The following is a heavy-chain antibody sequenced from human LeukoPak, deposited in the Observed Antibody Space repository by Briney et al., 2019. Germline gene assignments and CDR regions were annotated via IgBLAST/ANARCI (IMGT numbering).Heavy chain of an antibody. CDR3: ARAVLQYYDFWSGYGSWFDP. CDR1: GGTFSSYA. J-gene: IGHJ5*02. D-gene: IGHD3-3*01. CDR2: IIPILGIA. V-gene: IGHV1-69*04. Sequence: SVKVSCKASGGTFSSYAISWVRQAPGQGLEWMGRIIPILGIANYTQKFQGRVTITADKSTSTAYMELSSLRSEDTAVYYCARAVLQYYDFWSGYGSWFDPWGQGTLVTVSS.